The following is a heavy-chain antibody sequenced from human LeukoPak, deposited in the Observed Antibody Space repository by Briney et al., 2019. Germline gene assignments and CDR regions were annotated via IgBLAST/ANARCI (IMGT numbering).Heavy chain of an antibody. J-gene: IGHJ5*02. CDR3: ARGGQSADNWFDP. D-gene: IGHD3-3*01. CDR1: GFTFNIYG. CDR2: IGGSGVAT. V-gene: IGHV3-48*02. Sequence: GGSLRLSCAASGFTFNIYGMNWVRQAPGKGLEWVAYIGGSGVATYYTDFVRGRFTISRDNARNSLYLQMNGLRDEDTAIYYCARGGQSADNWFDPRGQGILVTVSS.